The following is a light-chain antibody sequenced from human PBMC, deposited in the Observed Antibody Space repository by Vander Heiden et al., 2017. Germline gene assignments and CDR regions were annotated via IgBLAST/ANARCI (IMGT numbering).Light chain of an antibody. CDR3: QVWDSASDHPVI. J-gene: IGLJ2*01. V-gene: IGLV3-21*02. Sequence: SYVLPQPPSVSVAPRETARITCGGTKIGSKSVHWYQQRPGQAPVLVVYDDSDRPSGIPDRFSASNSGDTATLTISRVEAGDEADYYCQVWDSASDHPVIFGGGTKLTVL. CDR1: KIGSKS. CDR2: DDS.